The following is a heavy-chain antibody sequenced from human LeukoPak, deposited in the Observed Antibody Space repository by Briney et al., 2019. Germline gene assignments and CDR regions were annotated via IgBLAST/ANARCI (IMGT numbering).Heavy chain of an antibody. Sequence: SQTLFLTCTVSGGSISSGGYYWSWIRQHPGKGLEWIGYIYYSGSTNYNPSLKSRVTISVDTSKNQFSLKLSSVTAADTAVYYCARDYGSGSYSLVYWGQGTLVTVSS. CDR3: ARDYGSGSYSLVY. V-gene: IGHV4-61*08. D-gene: IGHD3-10*01. CDR2: IYYSGST. CDR1: GGSISSGGYY. J-gene: IGHJ4*02.